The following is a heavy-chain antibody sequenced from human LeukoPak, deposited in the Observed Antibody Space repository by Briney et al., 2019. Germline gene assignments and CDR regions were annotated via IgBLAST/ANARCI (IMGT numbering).Heavy chain of an antibody. V-gene: IGHV3-23*01. CDR1: GFTFSNFL. J-gene: IGHJ4*02. CDR3: AMALGY. Sequence: GGSLRLSCVASGFTFSNFLMNWVRQAPGKGLEWVSGISHSGRSIYYADSVKGRFTISRDNSKNTLYLQMDRLRVEDTAVYYCAMALGYWGQGTLVTVSS. CDR2: ISHSGRSI.